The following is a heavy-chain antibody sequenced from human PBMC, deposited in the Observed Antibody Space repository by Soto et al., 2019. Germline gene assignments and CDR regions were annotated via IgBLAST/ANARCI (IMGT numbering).Heavy chain of an antibody. D-gene: IGHD6-19*01. CDR2: IKSKTDGGTT. V-gene: IGHV3-15*01. CDR1: GFTFSNAW. J-gene: IGHJ3*01. CDR3: VKEDSGWDF. Sequence: EVQLVESGGGLVKPGGSLRLSCAASGFTFSNAWMSWVRQAPGKGLEWVGRIKSKTDGGTTDYAAPVKGRFTISRDDSKNTLYLQMNSLRAEDTAIYYCVKEDSGWDFWGRGTMVTVSS.